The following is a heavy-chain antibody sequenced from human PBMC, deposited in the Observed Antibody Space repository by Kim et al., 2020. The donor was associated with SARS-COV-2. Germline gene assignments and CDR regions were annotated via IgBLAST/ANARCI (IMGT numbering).Heavy chain of an antibody. V-gene: IGHV3-30*02. J-gene: IGHJ4*02. Sequence: YADSMKGRFTISRDNSKNTLYLQINSLRLEDTAVYYCAKVGEGSGSYPEYWGQGTLVTASS. D-gene: IGHD3-10*01. CDR3: AKVGEGSGSYPEY.